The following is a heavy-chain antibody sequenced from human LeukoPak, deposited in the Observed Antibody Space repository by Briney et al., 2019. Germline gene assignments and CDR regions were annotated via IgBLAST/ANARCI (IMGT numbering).Heavy chain of an antibody. V-gene: IGHV3-30*18. CDR1: GFTFSSYG. Sequence: GGSLRLSCAASGFTFSSYGMHWVRRAPGKGLEWVAVISYDGSNKYYADSVKGRFTISRDNSKNTLYLQMNSLRAEDTAVYYCAKDLWQLPNCWGQGTLVTVSS. J-gene: IGHJ4*02. D-gene: IGHD6-13*01. CDR3: AKDLWQLPNC. CDR2: ISYDGSNK.